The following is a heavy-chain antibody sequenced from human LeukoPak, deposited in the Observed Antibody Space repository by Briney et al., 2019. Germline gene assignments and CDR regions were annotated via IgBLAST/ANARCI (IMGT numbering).Heavy chain of an antibody. CDR2: LFSDGST. CDR3: ANENYYDSSGFPDH. V-gene: IGHV3-53*05. J-gene: IGHJ4*02. Sequence: GGSLTLSCVASGFTVSSNYMSWVRQAPGKGLEWVSMLFSDGSTSYTDSVKGRFTISRDNSKNTLYLQVNSLRAEDTALYYCANENYYDSSGFPDHWGQGTLVTVSS. CDR1: GFTVSSNY. D-gene: IGHD3-22*01.